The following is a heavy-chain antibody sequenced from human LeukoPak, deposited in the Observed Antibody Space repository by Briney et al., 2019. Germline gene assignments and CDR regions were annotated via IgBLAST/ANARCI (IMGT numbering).Heavy chain of an antibody. J-gene: IGHJ5*02. CDR1: GYTFSSYD. CDR2: MNPNSGNT. V-gene: IGHV1-8*01. D-gene: IGHD2-15*01. CDR3: ARDGAGLLHNWFDP. Sequence: ASVKVSCKASGYTFSSYDISWVRQATGQGLEWMGWMNPNSGNTGYAQKFQGRVTMTRNTSISTVYMELSSLRSEDTAVYYCARDGAGLLHNWFDPWGQGTLVTVSS.